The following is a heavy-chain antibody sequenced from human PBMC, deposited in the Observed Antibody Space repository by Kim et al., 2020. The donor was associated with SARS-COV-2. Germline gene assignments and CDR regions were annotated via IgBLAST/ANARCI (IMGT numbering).Heavy chain of an antibody. V-gene: IGHV1-8*02. J-gene: IGHJ6*03. Sequence: ASVKVSCKASGYTFTSYDINWVRQATGQGLEWMGWMNPNSGNAGYAQKFQGRVTMTRNTSISTAYMELSSLRSEDTAVYYCARLLDRYSSGWYARLGYYDYYYMDVWGQGTTVTVSS. CDR1: GYTFTSYD. CDR3: ARLLDRYSSGWYARLGYYDYYYMDV. CDR2: MNPNSGNA. D-gene: IGHD6-19*01.